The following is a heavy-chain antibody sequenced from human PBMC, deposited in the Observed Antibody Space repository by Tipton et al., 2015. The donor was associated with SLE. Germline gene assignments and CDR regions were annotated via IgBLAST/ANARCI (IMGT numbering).Heavy chain of an antibody. CDR2: IYYSGST. V-gene: IGHV4-59*12. D-gene: IGHD6-13*01. CDR1: GGSISSYY. Sequence: TLSLTCIVSGGSISSYYWSWIRQPPGKGLEWIGYIYYSGSTYYNPSLKSRVTISVDTSKNQFSLKLSSVTAADTAVYYCARARQQLDAFDIWGQGTMVTVSS. J-gene: IGHJ3*02. CDR3: ARARQQLDAFDI.